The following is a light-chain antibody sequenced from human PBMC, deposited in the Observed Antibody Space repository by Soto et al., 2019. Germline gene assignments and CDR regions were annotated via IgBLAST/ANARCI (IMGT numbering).Light chain of an antibody. CDR3: QEYETFSGT. CDR1: QCISSY. CDR2: DAS. J-gene: IGKJ1*01. V-gene: IGKV1-9*01. Sequence: IQLTRCPSSLSACVGERVTMTWLASQCISSYLAWYQQKPGKAPKLLIYDASALPRGVPSRFNGSGSGTKFTLTIESLQPDDFATSFCQEYETFSGTFGLGIKVDIK.